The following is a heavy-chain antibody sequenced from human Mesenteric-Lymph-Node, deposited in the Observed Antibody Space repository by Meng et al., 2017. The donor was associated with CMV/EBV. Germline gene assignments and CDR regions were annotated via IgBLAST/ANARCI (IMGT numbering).Heavy chain of an antibody. CDR1: GFTFSSFA. D-gene: IGHD5-18*01. J-gene: IGHJ4*02. CDR3: AKSLVDTAMDLDE. V-gene: IGHV3-23*01. CDR2: IDSSDRT. Sequence: GESLKISCAASGFTFSSFAMTWVRQAPGKGLEWVSTIDSSDRTYYADSVKGRFTISRDNSMNTLHLQMNSLTAEDTAVYYCAKSLVDTAMDLDEWGQETLVTVSS.